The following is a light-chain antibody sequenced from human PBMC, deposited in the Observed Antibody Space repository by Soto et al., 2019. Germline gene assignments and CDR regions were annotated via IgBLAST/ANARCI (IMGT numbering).Light chain of an antibody. CDR2: DVS. Sequence: QSALTQPRSVSGSPGQSVTISCTGTSSDVGEYDYVSWYQHHPGKAPKLMIYDVSQRPSGVPDRFSGSKSGSTASLTISGLQAEDEPDYYCCSYAGSRVFGGGTKLTVL. J-gene: IGLJ3*02. CDR1: SSDVGEYDY. CDR3: CSYAGSRV. V-gene: IGLV2-11*01.